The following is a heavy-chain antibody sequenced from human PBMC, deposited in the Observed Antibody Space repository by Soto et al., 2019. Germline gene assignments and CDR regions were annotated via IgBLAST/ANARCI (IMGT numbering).Heavy chain of an antibody. CDR1: GGFVSRNNW. V-gene: IGHV4-4*02. D-gene: IGHD2-2*01. J-gene: IGHJ5*02. CDR2: VYHTGTS. Sequence: QMQLQESGPGLVMPAGTLSLTCAVSGGFVSRNNWWIWVRQPPGKGLEWIGEVYHTGTSHSNPSLKSRVTLSVDKSKNQFSLNLTSVTAADTAVYYCTTALQYLAGRFDPWGQGTLVTVSS. CDR3: TTALQYLAGRFDP.